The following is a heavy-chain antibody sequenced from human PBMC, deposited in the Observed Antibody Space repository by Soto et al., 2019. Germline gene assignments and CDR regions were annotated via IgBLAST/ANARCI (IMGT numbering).Heavy chain of an antibody. J-gene: IGHJ5*02. CDR2: ISSSSSYI. Sequence: SGGSLRLSCAASGFTFSSYSMNWVRQAPGKGLEWVSSISSSSSYIYYADSVKGRFTISRDNAKNSLYLQMNSLRAEDTAVYYCARELPRIPLSIVVSGNWFDPWGQGTLVTVSS. D-gene: IGHD2-15*01. CDR1: GFTFSSYS. CDR3: ARELPRIPLSIVVSGNWFDP. V-gene: IGHV3-21*01.